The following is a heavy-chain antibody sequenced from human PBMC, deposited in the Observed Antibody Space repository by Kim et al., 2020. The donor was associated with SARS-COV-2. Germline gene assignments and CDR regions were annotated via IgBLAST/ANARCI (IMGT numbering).Heavy chain of an antibody. CDR2: TYYRSKWYN. Sequence: SQTLSLTCAISGDSVSSNSAAWNWIRQSPSRCLEWLGRTYYRSKWYNDYAVSVKSRITINPDTSKNQFSLQLNSVTPEETAVYYCARVMSTVTTTVIDDAFYILGQGTMFTVSS. V-gene: IGHV6-1*01. D-gene: IGHD4-17*01. J-gene: IGHJ3*02. CDR3: ARVMSTVTTTVIDDAFYI. CDR1: GDSVSSNSAA.